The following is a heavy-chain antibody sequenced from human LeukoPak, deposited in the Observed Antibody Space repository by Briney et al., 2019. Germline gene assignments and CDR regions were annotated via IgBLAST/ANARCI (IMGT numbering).Heavy chain of an antibody. CDR3: ARQASGIAVAGHDYYYYYYMDV. CDR1: GGSISSSSYY. CDR2: IYYSGST. V-gene: IGHV4-39*01. J-gene: IGHJ6*03. D-gene: IGHD6-19*01. Sequence: SETLSLTCTVSGGSISSSSYYWGWIRQPPGKGLEWIGSIYYSGSTYYNPSLKSRVTISVDTSKNQFSLKLSSVTAADTAVYYCARQASGIAVAGHDYYYYYYMDVWGKGTTVTISS.